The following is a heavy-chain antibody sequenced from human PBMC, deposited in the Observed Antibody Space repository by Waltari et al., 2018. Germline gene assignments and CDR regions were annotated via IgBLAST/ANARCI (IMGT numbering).Heavy chain of an antibody. J-gene: IGHJ1*01. D-gene: IGHD2-15*01. V-gene: IGHV1-18*01. CDR2: VRPYNGNA. Sequence: QVQLVQSGAEVKKPGASVKVSCKASGYTFTNFGINWVRQAPGQGLEWMGGVRPYNGNADYEENTQGSVTMAADPSTKTHFLELRSLGSVATAVYYCASGGGPSTVVAISLVLWRQGTLVTVSS. CDR1: GYTFTNFG. CDR3: ASGGGPSTVVAISLVL.